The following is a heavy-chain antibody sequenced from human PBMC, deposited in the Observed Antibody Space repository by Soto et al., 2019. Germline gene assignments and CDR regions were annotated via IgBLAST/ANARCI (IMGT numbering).Heavy chain of an antibody. V-gene: IGHV4-39*01. CDR2: IPYSGNT. D-gene: IGHD6-19*01. CDR3: ARPFAAQTVAGFDS. Sequence: QLQLQESGPGLVKPSETLTLTCTVSGGSLSSGSYYWGWIRQPPGKGLEWIGSIPYSGNTYYNPSLKTRVTLSVGASKNEFSLKLSSVTAADAAVYYCARPFAAQTVAGFDSWGQGTLVTVSS. J-gene: IGHJ4*02. CDR1: GGSLSSGSYY.